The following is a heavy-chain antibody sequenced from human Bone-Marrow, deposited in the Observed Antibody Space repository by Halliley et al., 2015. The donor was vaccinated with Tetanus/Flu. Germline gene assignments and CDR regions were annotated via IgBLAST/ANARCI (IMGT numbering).Heavy chain of an antibody. J-gene: IGHJ4*02. Sequence: EWIGYIFHSGSPSFSPSLKSRVTMSVDTSKNLFSLKLNSVTAADTAVYFCARAAWIHPPYDDWGQGTLVTVSS. CDR2: IFHSGSP. V-gene: IGHV4-61*03. D-gene: IGHD5-18*01. CDR3: ARAAWIHPPYDD.